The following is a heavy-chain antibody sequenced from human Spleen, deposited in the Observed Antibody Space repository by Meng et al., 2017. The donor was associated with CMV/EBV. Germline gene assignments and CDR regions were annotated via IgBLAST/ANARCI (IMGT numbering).Heavy chain of an antibody. CDR1: GFTFSNYA. J-gene: IGHJ5*02. Sequence: GESLKISCAASGFTFSNYAMSWVRQAPGKGLEWVSSISSSSNYIYYADSVKGRFTISRDNANNSLYLQMNSLRDEDTAEYYCARERVDIVVGSAADSRWFDPWGQGTLVTVSS. CDR2: ISSSSNYI. CDR3: ARERVDIVVGSAADSRWFDP. V-gene: IGHV3-21*01. D-gene: IGHD2-2*03.